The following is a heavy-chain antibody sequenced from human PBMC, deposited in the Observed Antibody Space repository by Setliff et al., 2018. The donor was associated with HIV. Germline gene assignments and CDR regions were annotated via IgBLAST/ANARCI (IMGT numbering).Heavy chain of an antibody. J-gene: IGHJ5*02. CDR3: ARDGCDGNRCYLYNWFDP. CDR2: INAGNGNT. D-gene: IGHD2-15*01. V-gene: IGHV1-3*01. CDR1: GYTFSSHD. Sequence: ASVKVSCKASGYTFSSHDINWVRQATGQGFEWMGWINAGNGNTKFSQRFQSRITITRDTSASTVFMDLSSLTSEDTAVYYCARDGCDGNRCYLYNWFDPWGQGTLVTVSS.